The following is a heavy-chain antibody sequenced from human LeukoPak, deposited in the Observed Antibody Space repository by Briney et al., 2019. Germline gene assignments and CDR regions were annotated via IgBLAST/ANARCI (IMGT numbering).Heavy chain of an antibody. CDR1: GFTFSSYG. V-gene: IGHV3-30*18. CDR2: ISYDGSNK. J-gene: IGHJ4*02. D-gene: IGHD6-19*01. CDR3: AKEKLRWLVQN. Sequence: PGGSLRLSCAASGFTFSSYGMHWVRQAPGKGLEWVAVISYDGSNKYYADSVKGRFTISRDNSKNTLYLQMNSLRAEDTAVYYCAKEKLRWLVQNWGQGTPVTVSS.